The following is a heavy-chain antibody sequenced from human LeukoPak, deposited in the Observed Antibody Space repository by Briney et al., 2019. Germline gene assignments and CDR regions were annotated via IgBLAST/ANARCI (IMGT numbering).Heavy chain of an antibody. Sequence: PSETLSLTCTVSGGSISSYYWSWIRQPPGKGLEWIGYIYYTGSTNYNPSLKSRVTMSVDTSKNQFSLKLRSVTAADTAVYYCARGGYSYRYDYWGHGTLVTVSS. V-gene: IGHV4-59*01. CDR1: GGSISSYY. CDR2: IYYTGST. J-gene: IGHJ4*01. CDR3: ARGGYSYRYDY. D-gene: IGHD5-18*01.